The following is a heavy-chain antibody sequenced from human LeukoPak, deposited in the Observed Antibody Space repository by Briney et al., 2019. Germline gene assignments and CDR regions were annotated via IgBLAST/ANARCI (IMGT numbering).Heavy chain of an antibody. Sequence: PSGGSLRLSCAASGFTFSSYAMSWVRQAPGKGLEWVSAISGSGGSTYYADSVKGRFTISRDNCKNTLYLQMNSLRAEDTAVYYRALPLGGYGAFDIWGQGTMVTVSS. CDR1: GFTFSSYA. J-gene: IGHJ3*02. D-gene: IGHD3-16*01. CDR2: ISGSGGST. V-gene: IGHV3-23*01. CDR3: ALPLGGYGAFDI.